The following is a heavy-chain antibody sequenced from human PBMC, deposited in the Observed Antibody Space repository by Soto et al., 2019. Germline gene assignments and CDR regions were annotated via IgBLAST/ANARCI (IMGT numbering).Heavy chain of an antibody. D-gene: IGHD3-10*01. Sequence: QITLKESGPTLVKPTQTLTLTCTFSGFSLSTSGVGVGWIRQPPGKALEWLALIYWDDDKRYSPSLKSRLTITKDPSXTXVXXTMTNMDPVDTATYYCAHTLYGSGSYYSGVDAFDIWGQGTMVTVSS. V-gene: IGHV2-5*02. CDR3: AHTLYGSGSYYSGVDAFDI. CDR1: GFSLSTSGVG. CDR2: IYWDDDK. J-gene: IGHJ3*02.